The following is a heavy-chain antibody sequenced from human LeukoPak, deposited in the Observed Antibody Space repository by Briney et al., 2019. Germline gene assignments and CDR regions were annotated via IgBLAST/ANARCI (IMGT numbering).Heavy chain of an antibody. V-gene: IGHV3-21*04. CDR3: AKVGIVALRHFDY. CDR1: GFTFTTFT. D-gene: IGHD3-22*01. Sequence: PGGSLRLSCAASGFTFTTFTMNWVRQTPLKGLEWISSISRSGTYIYYADSVRGRFTISRDDAQNSLYLQMNSLRAEDTAVYYCAKVGIVALRHFDYWGQGTLVTVSS. J-gene: IGHJ4*02. CDR2: ISRSGTYI.